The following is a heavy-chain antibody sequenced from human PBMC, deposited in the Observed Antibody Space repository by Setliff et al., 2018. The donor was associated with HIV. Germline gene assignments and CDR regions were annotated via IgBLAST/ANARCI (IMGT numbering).Heavy chain of an antibody. CDR3: ARQKKSSSWSPNDY. J-gene: IGHJ4*02. CDR1: GGSITYSSYY. D-gene: IGHD2-2*01. CDR2: MDSSGNT. V-gene: IGHV4-39*01. Sequence: PSETLSLTCTVSGGSITYSSYYWGWVRQPPGKGLEWIGSMDSSGNTYYSPSLRSRVTLSLDTSKNHISLKVKSVTAADTAVYYCARQKKSSSWSPNDYWGQGTLVTVSS.